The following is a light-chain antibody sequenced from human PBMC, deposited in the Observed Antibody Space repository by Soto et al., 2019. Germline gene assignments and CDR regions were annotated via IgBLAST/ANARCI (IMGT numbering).Light chain of an antibody. CDR2: GTF. J-gene: IGKJ1*01. Sequence: AIQMTQSPSSLSASVGDRVTITCRASQDIRTELGWYQQKPGKAPRLLIYGTFSLPSGVPSRFSGSGSGTDFTLTISSLQPDDFATYYCLQDFKYPRTFGQGTKVEVK. V-gene: IGKV1-6*01. CDR3: LQDFKYPRT. CDR1: QDIRTE.